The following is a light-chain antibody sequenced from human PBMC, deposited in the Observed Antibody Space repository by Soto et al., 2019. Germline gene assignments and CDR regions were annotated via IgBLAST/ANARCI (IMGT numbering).Light chain of an antibody. J-gene: IGLJ1*01. CDR2: TKD. V-gene: IGLV1-44*01. CDR3: AVWDDSLNGHV. Sequence: QSVLTQPPSASGTPGQTVTSSCSGRKYTIGISSVHWYKHLPGTAHNPLIYTKDKRSLGVPDRFSGSKSGSSASLAISGLQSEDEADYYCAVWDDSLNGHVLGVGTKVTVL. CDR1: KYTIGISS.